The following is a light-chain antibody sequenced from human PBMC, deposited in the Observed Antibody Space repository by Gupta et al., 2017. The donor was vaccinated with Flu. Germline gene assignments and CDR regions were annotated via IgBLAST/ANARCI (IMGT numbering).Light chain of an antibody. J-gene: IGLJ3*02. CDR3: SSYTSSSLWV. Sequence: QSALTQPASVSGSPGQSITISCTGTRRDVGGYNYVSWYQQHPGKAPKLMIYEVSNRPSGVSNRVSGSKSGNTASLTIAGLQAEDEADYYCSSYTSSSLWVFGGGTKLTVL. CDR1: RRDVGGYNY. V-gene: IGLV2-14*01. CDR2: EVS.